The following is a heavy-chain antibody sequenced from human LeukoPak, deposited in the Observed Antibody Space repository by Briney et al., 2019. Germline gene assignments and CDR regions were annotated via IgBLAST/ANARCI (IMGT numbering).Heavy chain of an antibody. CDR1: GGSFSGYY. CDR3: ARDRDIVVVPTAWGDYYGMDV. J-gene: IGHJ6*02. D-gene: IGHD2-2*01. CDR2: INHSGST. Sequence: SETLSLTCAVYGGSFSGYYWSWIRQPPGKGLEWIGEINHSGSTNYNPSLTSRVTISVDTSKNQFSLKLSSVTAADTAVYYCARDRDIVVVPTAWGDYYGMDVWGQGTTVTVSS. V-gene: IGHV4-34*01.